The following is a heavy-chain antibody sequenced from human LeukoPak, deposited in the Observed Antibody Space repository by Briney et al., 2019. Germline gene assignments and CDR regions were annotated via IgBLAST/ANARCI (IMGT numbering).Heavy chain of an antibody. D-gene: IGHD3-22*01. CDR1: GFTFASYG. CDR2: ITTNGGRT. V-gene: IGHV3-23*01. CDR3: AIMHGYYDGTGYWVQ. J-gene: IGHJ1*01. Sequence: PGGSLRPSCAASGFTFASYGMSWVRQAPGKGLEWVSFITTNGGRTSYADSVEGRFTISRDNPRNTLYMQMNSLRDEDTAVYYCAIMHGYYDGTGYWVQWGQGTLVTVSP.